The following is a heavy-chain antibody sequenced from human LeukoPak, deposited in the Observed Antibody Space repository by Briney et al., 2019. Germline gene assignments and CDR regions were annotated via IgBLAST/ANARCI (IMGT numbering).Heavy chain of an antibody. CDR3: ARDPDTAMVRTGWFDP. J-gene: IGHJ5*02. CDR2: MNPNSGNT. D-gene: IGHD5-18*01. Sequence: ASVKVSCKASGYIFTSYDINWVRQATGQGLEWMGWMNPNSGNTGYAQKFQGRVTMTRNTSISTAYMELSSLRSEDTAVYYCARDPDTAMVRTGWFDPWGQGTLVTVSS. V-gene: IGHV1-8*01. CDR1: GYIFTSYD.